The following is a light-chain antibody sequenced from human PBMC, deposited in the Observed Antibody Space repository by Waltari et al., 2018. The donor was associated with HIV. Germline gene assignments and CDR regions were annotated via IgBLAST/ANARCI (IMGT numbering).Light chain of an antibody. Sequence: QSALTQPRSVSGSPGQSVTISCTGSSSDVGGYNFVSWYQQRPGKAPTVLIYDVNKRPSGVPDRFSGSKSGNTASLTISGLQAEDEADYHCCSYAGSFYVFGTGTEVTVL. CDR1: SSDVGGYNF. V-gene: IGLV2-11*01. J-gene: IGLJ1*01. CDR3: CSYAGSFYV. CDR2: DVN.